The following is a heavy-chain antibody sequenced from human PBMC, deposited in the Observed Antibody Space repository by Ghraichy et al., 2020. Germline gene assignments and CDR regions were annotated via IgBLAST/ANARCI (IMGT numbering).Heavy chain of an antibody. CDR2: IKKDGSEI. Sequence: GGSLRLSCVASGFTFSDYWMTWVRQAPGKGLEWVADIKKDGSEIKYVDSVRGRFTISRDNARNSVYLQMNSLRAEDTGVYYCARDVRWFDYWGKGTLVGVSS. CDR3: ARDVRWFDY. J-gene: IGHJ4*02. D-gene: IGHD3-10*02. CDR1: GFTFSDYW. V-gene: IGHV3-7*01.